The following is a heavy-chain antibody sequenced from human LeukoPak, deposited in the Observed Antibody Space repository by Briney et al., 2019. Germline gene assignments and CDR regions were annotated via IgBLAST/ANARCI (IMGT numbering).Heavy chain of an antibody. V-gene: IGHV1-18*01. CDR3: ARGFSANYYDY. Sequence: ASVKVSCKTSGYTFTSYAISWVRQAPGQGLEWMGWISGYNGHTYSAQRFQGRLTMTTDTSTSTADMELRGLTSDDTAVFYCARGFSANYYDYWGQGTLVTVSS. D-gene: IGHD1-26*01. CDR2: ISGYNGHT. J-gene: IGHJ4*02. CDR1: GYTFTSYA.